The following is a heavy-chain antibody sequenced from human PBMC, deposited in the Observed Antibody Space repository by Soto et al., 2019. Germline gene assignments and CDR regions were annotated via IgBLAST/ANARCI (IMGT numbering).Heavy chain of an antibody. J-gene: IGHJ6*02. V-gene: IGHV4-30-4*01. Sequence: TLSLTCTVSGGSISSEYYHWTWIRQAPGKGLEWIGYIHYSGSVHYNPSLQSRLTMSVDTSKNLFSLKLSSVTAADTAVYFCAREDDGGDRDYYGLDVWGQGTTVTVSS. CDR2: IHYSGSV. D-gene: IGHD2-21*02. CDR3: AREDDGGDRDYYGLDV. CDR1: GGSISSEYYH.